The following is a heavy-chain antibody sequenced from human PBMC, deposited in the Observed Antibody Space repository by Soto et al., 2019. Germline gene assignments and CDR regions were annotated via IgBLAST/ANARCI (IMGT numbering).Heavy chain of an antibody. J-gene: IGHJ6*02. V-gene: IGHV1-46*01. Sequence: ASVKVSCKASGYTFTSYYMHWVRQAPGQGLEWMGIINPSGGSTSYAQKFQGRVTMTRDTSTSTVYMELSSLRSEDTAVYYCARETTYYDILTGYFGPSTSYATDVWGQGTTVTVSS. CDR2: INPSGGST. CDR3: ARETTYYDILTGYFGPSTSYATDV. D-gene: IGHD3-9*01. CDR1: GYTFTSYY.